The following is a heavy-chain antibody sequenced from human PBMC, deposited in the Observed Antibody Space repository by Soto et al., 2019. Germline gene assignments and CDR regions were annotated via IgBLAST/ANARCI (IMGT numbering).Heavy chain of an antibody. CDR2: SRDKAQGYST. D-gene: IGHD6-13*01. J-gene: IGHJ4*02. CDR3: AKDRSSTLGYSSPPQVLDY. Sequence: GGSLRLSCAGSGFTLSDHYIDWVRQAPGKGLEWVGRSRDKAQGYSTAYAASVKGRFTTSRDESKNSVYLQMNSLKTEDTAVYYCAKDRSSTLGYSSPPQVLDYWGQGTLVTVSS. CDR1: GFTLSDHY. V-gene: IGHV3-72*01.